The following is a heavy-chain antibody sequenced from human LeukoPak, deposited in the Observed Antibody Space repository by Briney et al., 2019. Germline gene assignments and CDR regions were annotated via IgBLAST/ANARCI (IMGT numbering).Heavy chain of an antibody. D-gene: IGHD3-22*01. V-gene: IGHV3-13*01. J-gene: IGHJ3*02. Sequence: PGGSLRLSCAASGFTFSSYDMHWVRQATGKGLEWVSAIGTAGDTYYPGSVKGRFTISRENAKNSLYLQMNSLRAGDTAVYYCARGPILYYDKTGDAFDIWGQGTMVTVSS. CDR2: IGTAGDT. CDR3: ARGPILYYDKTGDAFDI. CDR1: GFTFSSYD.